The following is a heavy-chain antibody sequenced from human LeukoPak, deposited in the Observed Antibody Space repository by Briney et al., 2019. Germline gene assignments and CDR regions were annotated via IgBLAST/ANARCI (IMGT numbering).Heavy chain of an antibody. J-gene: IGHJ6*03. V-gene: IGHV1-18*01. Sequence: ASVKVSCKASGYTFTSYGISWVRQAPGQGLEWMGWISAHNGNTNYAQKLQGRVTMTTDTSTSTAYMELRSLRSDDTAVYYCARDPEGTYYYYYYMDVWGKGTTVTVSS. D-gene: IGHD1-14*01. CDR2: ISAHNGNT. CDR3: ARDPEGTYYYYYYMDV. CDR1: GYTFTSYG.